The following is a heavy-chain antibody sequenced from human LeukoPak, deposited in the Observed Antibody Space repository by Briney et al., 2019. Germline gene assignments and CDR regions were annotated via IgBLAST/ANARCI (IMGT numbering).Heavy chain of an antibody. V-gene: IGHV1-69*04. CDR2: IIPGLNIT. J-gene: IGHJ6*02. D-gene: IGHD4/OR15-4a*01. CDR3: ARDQGLTAPPPYGLDV. Sequence: GSSVTVSCTTSVGTFSSSAITWVRQAPGQGLEWMGRIIPGLNITSYAQKFQGRVTITADTSTSTVYLELSSLRSEETAVYYCARDQGLTAPPPYGLDVWGQGTTVIVSS. CDR1: VGTFSSSA.